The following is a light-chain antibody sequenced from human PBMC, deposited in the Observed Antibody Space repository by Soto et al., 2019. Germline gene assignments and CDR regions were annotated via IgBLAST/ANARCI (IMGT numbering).Light chain of an antibody. V-gene: IGLV1-44*01. CDR3: GAWDDSLNGWV. Sequence: QSVLTQPPSASGTPGQRVTISCSGSSSNIGSNTVNWYQQLPGTAPKLLIYYNNQRPSGVPDRFSGSKSGTSASLAISGLQSEDEAEYFCGAWDDSLNGWVFGGGTKVTVL. CDR1: SSNIGSNT. J-gene: IGLJ3*02. CDR2: YNN.